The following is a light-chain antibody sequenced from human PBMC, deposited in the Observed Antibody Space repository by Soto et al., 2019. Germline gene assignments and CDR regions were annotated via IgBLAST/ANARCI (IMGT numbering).Light chain of an antibody. CDR2: CAA. V-gene: IGKV3-15*01. Sequence: EIVLTQSPGTLSVSPGERATLSCRARQSVSSNLSWYQQKPVQAPRLLIYCAATRATGIPARFRSSGSGTEFTLTISSLQSEDFSVYYCQQYNNWPPLTLGQGTRLEI. CDR3: QQYNNWPPLT. CDR1: QSVSSN. J-gene: IGKJ5*01.